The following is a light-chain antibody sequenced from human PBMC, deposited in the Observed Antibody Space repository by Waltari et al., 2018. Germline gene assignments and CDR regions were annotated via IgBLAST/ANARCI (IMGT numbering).Light chain of an antibody. J-gene: IGKJ1*01. CDR2: WAS. Sequence: DIVMTQSPDSLSVSLGARATINCKSSQSVLFSSNSKNYLAWYQQKPGQPPNLLIYWASTRESGVPDRFSGSGSGTDFTLTISSLQAEDVAVYYCQQFYTTPPTFGQGTKVEIK. CDR1: QSVLFSSNSKNY. V-gene: IGKV4-1*01. CDR3: QQFYTTPPT.